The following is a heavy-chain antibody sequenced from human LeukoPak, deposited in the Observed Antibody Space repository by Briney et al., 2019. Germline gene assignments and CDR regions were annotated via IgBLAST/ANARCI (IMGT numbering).Heavy chain of an antibody. CDR1: GFPVSSNY. D-gene: IGHD4-17*01. CDR2: IYSGGST. J-gene: IGHJ4*02. V-gene: IGHV3-66*04. CDR3: ARRGYGDYAPFDY. Sequence: GGSLRLSCAASGFPVSSNYMSWVRQAPGKGLEWVSIIYSGGSTYYADSVKGRFTISRDNSKNTLYLQMNSLRAEDTAVYYCARRGYGDYAPFDYWGQGTLVTVSS.